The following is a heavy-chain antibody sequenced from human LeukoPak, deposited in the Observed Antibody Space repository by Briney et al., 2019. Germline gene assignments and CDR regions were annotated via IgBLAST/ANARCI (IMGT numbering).Heavy chain of an antibody. CDR2: ISWNSGSI. CDR1: GFTFDDYA. Sequence: GRSLRLSCAASGFTFDDYAMHWVRQAPGKGLEWVSGISWNSGSIGYADSVKDRFTISRDNAKNSLYLQMNSLRAEDTALYYCAKEGRFGEFLGYYFDYWGQGTLVTVSS. D-gene: IGHD3-10*01. J-gene: IGHJ4*02. V-gene: IGHV3-9*01. CDR3: AKEGRFGEFLGYYFDY.